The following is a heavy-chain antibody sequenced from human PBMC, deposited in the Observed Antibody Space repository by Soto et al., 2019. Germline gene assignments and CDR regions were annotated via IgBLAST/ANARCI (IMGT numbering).Heavy chain of an antibody. CDR3: ARPSIAARPGSDY. J-gene: IGHJ4*02. CDR1: GGSISSSSYY. V-gene: IGHV4-39*01. D-gene: IGHD6-6*01. CDR2: IYYSGST. Sequence: SETLSLTCTVSGGSISSSSYYWGWIRQPPGKGLEWIGSIYYSGSTYYNPSLKSRVTISVDTSKNQFSLKLSSVTAADTAVYYCARPSIAARPGSDYWGQGTLVTVSS.